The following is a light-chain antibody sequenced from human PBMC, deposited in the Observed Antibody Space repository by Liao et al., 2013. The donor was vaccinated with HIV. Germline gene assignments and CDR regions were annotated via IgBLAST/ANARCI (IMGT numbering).Light chain of an antibody. CDR1: NIGIKS. Sequence: SYELTQQPSVSVAPGQTARITCGGNNIGIKSVHWYQRRPGQAPVLVMYYNSDRPSGIPERFSGSNSGNTATLTISRVEAGDEADYYCQVWDSSSDPHVVFGGGTKLTVL. V-gene: IGLV3-21*04. J-gene: IGLJ2*01. CDR3: QVWDSSSDPHVV. CDR2: YNS.